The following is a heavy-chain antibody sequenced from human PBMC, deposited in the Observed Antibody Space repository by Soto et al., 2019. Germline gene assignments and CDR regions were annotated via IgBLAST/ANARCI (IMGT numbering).Heavy chain of an antibody. CDR2: ISYDGSNK. D-gene: IGHD5-18*01. CDR3: AKVGGYSYDSYYGMDV. Sequence: QVQLVESGGGVVQPGRSLRLSCAASGFTFSSYGMHWVRQAPGKGLEWVAVISYDGSNKYYADSVKGRFTISRDNSKNTLYLKMNSMRAEDTAVYYCAKVGGYSYDSYYGMDVWGQGTTVTVSS. CDR1: GFTFSSYG. J-gene: IGHJ6*02. V-gene: IGHV3-30*18.